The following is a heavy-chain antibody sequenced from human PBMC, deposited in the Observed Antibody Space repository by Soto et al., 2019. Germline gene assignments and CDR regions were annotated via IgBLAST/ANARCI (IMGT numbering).Heavy chain of an antibody. Sequence: QVQLVQSGAEVKKPGSSVKVSCKASGGTFSIYTISWVRQAPGQGLEWMGRIIPILGIANYAQKFQGRVTITADKSTSTAYMELSSLRSEDTAVYYCARGYGSALPLDYWGQGTLVTVSS. D-gene: IGHD3-10*01. CDR2: IIPILGIA. V-gene: IGHV1-69*02. CDR3: ARGYGSALPLDY. CDR1: GGTFSIYT. J-gene: IGHJ4*02.